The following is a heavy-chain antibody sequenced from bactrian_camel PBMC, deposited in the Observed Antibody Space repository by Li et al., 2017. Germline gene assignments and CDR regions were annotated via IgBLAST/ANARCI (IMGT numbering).Heavy chain of an antibody. D-gene: IGHD5*01. CDR2: IDSDGET. Sequence: QVQLVESGGGSVQPVGSLRLSCVFSGYTYNGGCMGWFRQAPGKERQSVASIDSDGETTYADSVKGRFTISRDNANNMVYLQLNSQKTEDAAMYYCAKDHALNLGYPTTWTTGAKEPRSPSP. V-gene: IGHV3S53*01. J-gene: IGHJ7*01. CDR1: GYTYNGGC.